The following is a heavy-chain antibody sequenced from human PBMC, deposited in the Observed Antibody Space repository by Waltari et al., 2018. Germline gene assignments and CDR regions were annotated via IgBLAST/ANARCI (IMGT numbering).Heavy chain of an antibody. J-gene: IGHJ4*02. D-gene: IGHD5-12*01. CDR1: GFDFTKHY. CDR3: AREGGGFDYTPDY. Sequence: EVQLEESGGGLVQPGGSRRLSCEASGFDFTKHYMHWVRQGPGKGLVWGSRSSGDVGSTSYADSVKGRFTISRDNSKNTLYLQMNSFRAEDTGIYYCAREGGGFDYTPDYWGQGTLVTVSS. CDR2: SSGDVGST. V-gene: IGHV3-74*01.